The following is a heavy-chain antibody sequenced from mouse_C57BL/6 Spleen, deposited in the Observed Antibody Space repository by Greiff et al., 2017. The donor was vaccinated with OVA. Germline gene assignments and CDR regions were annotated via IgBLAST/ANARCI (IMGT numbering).Heavy chain of an antibody. V-gene: IGHV10-3*01. CDR1: GFTFNTYA. CDR2: IRSKSSNYAT. D-gene: IGHD2-2*01. J-gene: IGHJ3*01. Sequence: EVQGVESGGGLVQPKGSLKLSCAASGFTFNTYAMHWVRQAPGKGLEWVARIRSKSSNYATYYADSVKDRFTISRDDSQSMLYLQMNNRRTEDTDMYYCVREGVVTTPTWCAYWGQGTLVTVSA. CDR3: VREGVVTTPTWCAY.